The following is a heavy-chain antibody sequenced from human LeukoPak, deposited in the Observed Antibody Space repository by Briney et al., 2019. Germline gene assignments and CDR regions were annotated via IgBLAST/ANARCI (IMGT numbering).Heavy chain of an antibody. V-gene: IGHV4-59*01. CDR3: ARGPSGGSWNWFGP. Sequence: SETLSLTCTVSGGSISTYYWSWIRQPPGKGLEWIGYIFYSGSTNYNPSLKSRVTISVETSMNQFSVTLSSVTAADTAVYYCARGPSGGSWNWFGPWGQGTLVTVSS. CDR2: IFYSGST. J-gene: IGHJ5*02. D-gene: IGHD2-15*01. CDR1: GGSISTYY.